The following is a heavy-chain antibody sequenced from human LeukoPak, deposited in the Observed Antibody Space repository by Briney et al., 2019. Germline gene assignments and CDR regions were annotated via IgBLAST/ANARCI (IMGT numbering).Heavy chain of an antibody. CDR2: XXXXXXST. Sequence: ASVKVSCKASGYTFTSYYMHWVRQAPGQGLEWXGXXXXXXXSTSYAQKFQGRVTMTRDTSTSTVYMELSSLRSEDTAVYYCARALPPLGFLEWLEYYGMDVWGQGTTVTVSS. CDR1: GYTFTSYY. J-gene: IGHJ6*02. V-gene: IGHV1-46*01. D-gene: IGHD3-3*02. CDR3: ARALPPLGFLEWLEYYGMDV.